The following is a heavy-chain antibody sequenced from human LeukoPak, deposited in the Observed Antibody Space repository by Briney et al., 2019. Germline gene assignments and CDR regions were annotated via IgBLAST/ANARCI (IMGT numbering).Heavy chain of an antibody. CDR2: IGTAGDT. J-gene: IGHJ6*02. D-gene: IGHD2-2*01. CDR1: GFTFSSYD. Sequence: PGGSLRLSCAASGFTFSSYDMHRVRQATGKGLEWVSAIGTAGDTYYPGSVKGRFTISRENAKNSLYLQMNSLRAGDTAVYYCARGDCSSTSCFPYYGMDVWGQGTTVTVSS. CDR3: ARGDCSSTSCFPYYGMDV. V-gene: IGHV3-13*01.